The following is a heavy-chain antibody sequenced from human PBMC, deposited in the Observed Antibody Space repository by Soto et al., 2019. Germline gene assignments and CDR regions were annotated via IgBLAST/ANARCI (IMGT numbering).Heavy chain of an antibody. V-gene: IGHV3-23*01. J-gene: IGHJ4*02. Sequence: PGGSLRLSCAASGFTFSSYAISWVRQAPGKGLQWVSATSVSGTSTYYADSVKGRFTISRDNSKNTLNLQMKSLRAEDTAIYYCAKDRGDTAVVTGSYPDFWGRGTLVTVSS. D-gene: IGHD5-18*01. CDR2: TSVSGTST. CDR1: GFTFSSYA. CDR3: AKDRGDTAVVTGSYPDF.